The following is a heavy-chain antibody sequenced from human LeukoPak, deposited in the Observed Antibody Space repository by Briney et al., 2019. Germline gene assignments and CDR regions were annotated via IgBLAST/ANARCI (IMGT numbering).Heavy chain of an antibody. CDR3: AKDPPATYCGGDCYPDY. CDR1: GFTFSSYS. CDR2: ISSSSSYI. D-gene: IGHD2-21*02. Sequence: GGSLRLSCAASGFTFSSYSMNWVRQAPGKGLEWVSSISSSSSYIYYADSVKGRFTISRDNAKNSLYLQMNSLRAEDTAVYYCAKDPPATYCGGDCYPDYWGQGTLVTVSS. V-gene: IGHV3-21*04. J-gene: IGHJ4*02.